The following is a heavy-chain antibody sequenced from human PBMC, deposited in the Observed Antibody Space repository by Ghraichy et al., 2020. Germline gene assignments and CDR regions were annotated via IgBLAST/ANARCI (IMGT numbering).Heavy chain of an antibody. J-gene: IGHJ6*02. CDR3: ARGHYDLYYYYYYGMDV. V-gene: IGHV1-2*02. D-gene: IGHD3-3*01. CDR1: GYTFSGYY. CDR2: INPNSGGT. Sequence: ASVKVSCKASGYTFSGYYMHWVRQAPGQGLEWMGWINPNSGGTKYAQKFQGRVTMTRDTSISTAYMEVSSLRSDDTAVYYCARGHYDLYYYYYYGMDVWGQGTTVTVSS.